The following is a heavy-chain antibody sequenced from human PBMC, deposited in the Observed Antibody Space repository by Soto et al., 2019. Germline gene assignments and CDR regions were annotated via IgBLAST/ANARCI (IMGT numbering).Heavy chain of an antibody. D-gene: IGHD2-2*02. V-gene: IGHV1-69*13. Sequence: PSVKVSCKASGGTFSSYAISWVRQAPGQGLEWMGGIIPIFGTANYAQKFQGRVTITADESTSTAYMELSSLRSEDTAVYYCARLDIVVVPAAIHGMDVWGQGTTVTVSS. CDR2: IIPIFGTA. CDR3: ARLDIVVVPAAIHGMDV. J-gene: IGHJ6*02. CDR1: GGTFSSYA.